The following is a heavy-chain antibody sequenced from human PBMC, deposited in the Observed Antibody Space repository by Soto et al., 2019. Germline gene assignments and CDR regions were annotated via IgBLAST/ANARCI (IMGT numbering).Heavy chain of an antibody. Sequence: PSETLSLTCTVSGGSISSYYWSWIRQPPGKGLEWIGYIYYSGSTNYNPSLKSRVTISVDTSKNQFSLKLSSVTAAETAVYYCARGGGGWYIHYYYYYGRDVWGQGTTGTVS. D-gene: IGHD6-19*01. CDR1: GGSISSYY. CDR3: ARGGGGWYIHYYYYYGRDV. J-gene: IGHJ6*02. V-gene: IGHV4-59*01. CDR2: IYYSGST.